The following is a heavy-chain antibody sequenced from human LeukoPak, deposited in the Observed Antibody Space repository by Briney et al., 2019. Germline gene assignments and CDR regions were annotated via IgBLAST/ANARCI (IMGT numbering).Heavy chain of an antibody. D-gene: IGHD3-10*01. CDR1: GFTFSSYA. J-gene: IGHJ4*02. CDR3: ATLPSSRGVIKRFDY. V-gene: IGHV3-23*01. CDR2: ISGSGGST. Sequence: GGSLRLSCAASGFTFSSYAMSWVRQAPGKGLEWVSAISGSGGSTYYADSVKGRFTISRDNSKNTLYLQMNSLRAEDTAVYYCATLPSSRGVIKRFDYWGQGTLVTVSS.